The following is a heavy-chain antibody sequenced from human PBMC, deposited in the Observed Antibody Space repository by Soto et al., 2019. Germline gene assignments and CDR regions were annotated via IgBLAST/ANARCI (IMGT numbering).Heavy chain of an antibody. CDR2: IKTKPDDGTI. V-gene: IGHV3-15*01. CDR1: RIIFSDVW. Sequence: LRLSCAAWRIIFSDVWMTWVRQAPGKGLEWVGRIKTKPDDGTIDYAAPVRGRITISRDDSKNTLYLQMTSLTPDDTGVYYCTTSNLGVDFWGPGTLVTVSS. D-gene: IGHD3-10*01. CDR3: TTSNLGVDF. J-gene: IGHJ4*02.